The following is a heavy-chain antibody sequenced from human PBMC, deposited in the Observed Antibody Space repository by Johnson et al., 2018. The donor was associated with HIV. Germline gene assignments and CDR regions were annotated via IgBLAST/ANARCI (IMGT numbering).Heavy chain of an antibody. D-gene: IGHD3-10*01. J-gene: IGHJ3*01. CDR1: GFNFRTNG. CDR2: IQYDGTDK. Sequence: QVQLVESGGGVVQPGGPLRLSCAASGFNFRTNGMHWVRQAPGKGLECISFIQYDGTDKSYADSVEGRFTISRDNSKNILYLQMNSLRPEDTGLYYCAKDGGLWSYSLDVWGQGTMVSVSS. V-gene: IGHV3-30*02. CDR3: AKDGGLWSYSLDV.